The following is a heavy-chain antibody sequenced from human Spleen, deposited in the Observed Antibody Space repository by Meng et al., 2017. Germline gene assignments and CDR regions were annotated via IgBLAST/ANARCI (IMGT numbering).Heavy chain of an antibody. CDR1: GGSFSDYY. CDR3: ARGPTTMAHDFDY. J-gene: IGHJ4*02. D-gene: IGHD4-11*01. Sequence: HVPRQPVGRGRLKPSETLSLTCVVSGGSFSDYYWSGIRQPPGKGLEWIGEINHSGSTNYNPSLESRATISVDTSQNNLSLKLSSVTAADSAVYHCARGPTTMAHDFDYWGQGTLVTVSS. V-gene: IGHV4-34*01. CDR2: INHSGST.